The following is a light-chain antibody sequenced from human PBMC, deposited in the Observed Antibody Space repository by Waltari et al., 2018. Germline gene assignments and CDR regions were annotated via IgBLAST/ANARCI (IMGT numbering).Light chain of an antibody. Sequence: QSVLTQPPSASGTPGQRVTISCSGSASNIGGNLVNWYQQLPGKAPQLLIYSSDPRPAVVPDRFSATTSGTSAPLAISVLQAEDEADYFGASCDDILNSHWVFGGGTKVTVL. CDR1: ASNIGGNL. J-gene: IGLJ3*02. CDR3: ASCDDILNSHWV. V-gene: IGLV1-44*01. CDR2: SSD.